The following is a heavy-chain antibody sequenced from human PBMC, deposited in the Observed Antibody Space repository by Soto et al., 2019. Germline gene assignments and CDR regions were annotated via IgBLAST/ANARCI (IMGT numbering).Heavy chain of an antibody. Sequence: GGSLRLSCAASGFTFSSYGMHWVRQAPGKGLEWVAVIWYDGSNKYYADSVKGRFTISRDNSKNTLYLQMNSLRAEDTAVYYCARGGKLLDAFDIWGQGTMVTVSS. V-gene: IGHV3-33*01. D-gene: IGHD2-15*01. J-gene: IGHJ3*02. CDR3: ARGGKLLDAFDI. CDR2: IWYDGSNK. CDR1: GFTFSSYG.